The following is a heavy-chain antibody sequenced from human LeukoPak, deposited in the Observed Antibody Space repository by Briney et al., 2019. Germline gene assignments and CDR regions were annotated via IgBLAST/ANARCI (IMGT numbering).Heavy chain of an antibody. CDR3: AIAAGWELGY. CDR2: IKEDASEE. D-gene: IGHD6-25*01. CDR1: GFTSSRHW. J-gene: IGHJ4*02. V-gene: IGHV3-7*01. Sequence: GGSLRLSCAVSGFTSSRHWMSWVRETPEKGLEWGAHIKEDASEENYVDSVKGRFTISRDNAKNSLYLQMNSLRAEDTAVYYCAIAAGWELGYWGQGTLVTVSS.